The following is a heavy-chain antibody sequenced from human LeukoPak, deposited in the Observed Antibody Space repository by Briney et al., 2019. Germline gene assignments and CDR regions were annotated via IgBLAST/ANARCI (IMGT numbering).Heavy chain of an antibody. CDR1: GYTFTNYD. J-gene: IGHJ6*03. D-gene: IGHD6-6*01. CDR2: ISPYNGNT. CDR3: ATDHRQSSSSSYYYYMDV. Sequence: ASVKVSCKASGYTFTNYDISWVRQAPGQGLEWMGWISPYNGNTNYAQKFQSRVTMTTHTSTSTAYMELRSLRSDDTAVYYCATDHRQSSSSSYYYYMDVWGTGTTVTVSS. V-gene: IGHV1-18*01.